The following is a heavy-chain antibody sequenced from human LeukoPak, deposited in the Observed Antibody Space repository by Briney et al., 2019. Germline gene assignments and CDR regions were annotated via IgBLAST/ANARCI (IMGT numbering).Heavy chain of an antibody. V-gene: IGHV3-49*04. J-gene: IGHJ4*02. CDR2: IRGKAYGGTT. Sequence: GGSLRLSCTGSGFTFGDYAMSWVRQAPGKGLEWVGFIRGKAYGGTTEYAASVKGRFTTSRDDSKSIAYLQMNSLKTEDSAVYYCSRDESMFDYWGQGTLVTVSS. CDR1: GFTFGDYA. CDR3: SRDESMFDY. D-gene: IGHD2/OR15-2a*01.